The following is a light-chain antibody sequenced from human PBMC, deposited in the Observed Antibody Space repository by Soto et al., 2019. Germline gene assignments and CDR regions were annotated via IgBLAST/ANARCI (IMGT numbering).Light chain of an antibody. J-gene: IGKJ1*01. V-gene: IGKV1-8*01. CDR3: QQYYSYPRT. CDR2: AAS. Sequence: AIRMTQSPSSLSASTGDRVTITCLASQGISRYLAWYQQKPVKAPKLLIYAASTLQSGVTSRFSVSGSGTDVTLTISCLQSEDFATYYSQQYYSYPRTFGQGIKVEIK. CDR1: QGISRY.